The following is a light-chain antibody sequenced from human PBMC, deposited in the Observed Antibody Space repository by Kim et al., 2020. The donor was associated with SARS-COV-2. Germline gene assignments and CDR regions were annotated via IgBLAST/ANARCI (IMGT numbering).Light chain of an antibody. V-gene: IGLV1-51*01. Sequence: GQKGTIAWSGRTANIGSESVYWYQHLPGTAPKLLSYANNKRPSGIPDRFSGSKSGTSATLAITGLQTGDEADYYCGTWDTSLRIGVFGGGTQLTVL. CDR1: TANIGSES. CDR2: ANN. J-gene: IGLJ2*01. CDR3: GTWDTSLRIGV.